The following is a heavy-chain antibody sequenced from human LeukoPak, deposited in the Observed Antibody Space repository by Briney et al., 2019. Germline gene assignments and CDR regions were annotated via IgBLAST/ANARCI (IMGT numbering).Heavy chain of an antibody. J-gene: IGHJ4*02. CDR2: IRYDGSNK. V-gene: IGHV3-30*02. Sequence: QAGGSLRLSCAASGFNGMHWVRPAPGKGLEWVAFIRYDGSNKYYSDSVKGRFTISRDNSKNTLYLQMNSLRAEDTAVYYCAKDKRAGTTLVLDYWGQGTLVTVSS. D-gene: IGHD1-7*01. CDR3: AKDKRAGTTLVLDY. CDR1: GFNG.